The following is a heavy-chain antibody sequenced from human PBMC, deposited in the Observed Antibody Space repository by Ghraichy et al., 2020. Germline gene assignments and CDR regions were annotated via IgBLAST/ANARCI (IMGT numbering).Heavy chain of an antibody. V-gene: IGHV4-59*08. CDR3: ARRGRGYSLYYYGLDV. Sequence: SETLSLMCSVSGGSIRPHYWSWIRHSPGKGLEWIGYVHYTGGTEYDPSLKSRVTISLDTSKNQFSLTLTSVTAADTAVYYFARRGRGYSLYYYGLDVWGRGTTVTVSS. J-gene: IGHJ6*02. D-gene: IGHD5-18*01. CDR2: VHYTGGT. CDR1: GGSIRPHY.